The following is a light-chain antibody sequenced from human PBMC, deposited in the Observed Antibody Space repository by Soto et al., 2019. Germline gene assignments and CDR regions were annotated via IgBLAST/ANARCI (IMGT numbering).Light chain of an antibody. CDR3: QQYGSSPRT. J-gene: IGKJ1*01. V-gene: IGKV3-20*01. CDR1: QTVSSSY. Sequence: EIVLTQSPGTLSLSPGEIATLSCSASQTVSSSYLAWYQQKPGQAPRLLIYGASNRATGIPDRFGGSGSGADFTLTISRLEPEDFAVYYCQQYGSSPRTFGQGTKV. CDR2: GAS.